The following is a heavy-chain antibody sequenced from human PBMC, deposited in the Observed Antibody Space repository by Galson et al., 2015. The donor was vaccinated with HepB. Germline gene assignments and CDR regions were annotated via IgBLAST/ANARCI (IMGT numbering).Heavy chain of an antibody. CDR1: GFTFSSYA. Sequence: SLRLSCAASGFTFSSYAMHWVRQAPGKGLEWVAVISYDGSNKYYADSVKGRFTISRDNSKNTLYLQMNSLRAEDTAVYYCARDLQYSSTGGAYYWGQGTLVTVSS. D-gene: IGHD6-13*01. CDR3: ARDLQYSSTGGAYY. J-gene: IGHJ4*02. V-gene: IGHV3-30-3*01. CDR2: ISYDGSNK.